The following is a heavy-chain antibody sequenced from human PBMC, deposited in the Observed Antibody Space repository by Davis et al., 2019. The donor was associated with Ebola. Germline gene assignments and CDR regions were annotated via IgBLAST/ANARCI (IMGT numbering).Heavy chain of an antibody. CDR3: ARDRVCSGATCYAYFDF. CDR2: INPNSGDT. J-gene: IGHJ4*02. D-gene: IGHD2-15*01. CDR1: GYTFTGYY. V-gene: IGHV1-2*04. Sequence: AASVKVSCKASGYTFTGYYIYWVRQAPGQGLEWMGWINPNSGDTKYSQKFQGWVTMTRDTPISTAYMELNRLTSDDTAVYYCARDRVCSGATCYAYFDFWGQGTLVTVSS.